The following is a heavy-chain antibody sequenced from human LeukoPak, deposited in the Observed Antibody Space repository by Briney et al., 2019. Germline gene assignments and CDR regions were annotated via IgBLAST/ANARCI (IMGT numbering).Heavy chain of an antibody. CDR3: ARGTSGSYEGYFDY. J-gene: IGHJ4*02. CDR1: GFTFSSYG. V-gene: IGHV3-33*08. Sequence: PGRSLRLSCAASGFTFSSYGMHWVRQAPGKGLEWVAVIWYDGSNKYYADSVKGRFTISRDNSKNTLYLQMNSLRAEDTAVYYCARGTSGSYEGYFDYWGQGTLVTVSS. CDR2: IWYDGSNK. D-gene: IGHD1-26*01.